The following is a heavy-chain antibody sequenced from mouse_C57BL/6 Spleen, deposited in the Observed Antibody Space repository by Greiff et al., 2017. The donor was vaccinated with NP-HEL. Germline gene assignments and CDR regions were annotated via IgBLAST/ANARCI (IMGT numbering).Heavy chain of an antibody. CDR1: GYTFTDYE. D-gene: IGHD4-1*01. CDR3: TRSKKLGRYAMDY. Sequence: QVQLQQSGAELVRPGASVTLSCKASGYTFTDYEMHWVKQTPVHGLEWIGAIDPDTGGTAYNQKFKGKAILTADKSSSTAYMELRSLTSEDSAVYYCTRSKKLGRYAMDYWGQGTSVTVSS. CDR2: IDPDTGGT. J-gene: IGHJ4*01. V-gene: IGHV1-15*01.